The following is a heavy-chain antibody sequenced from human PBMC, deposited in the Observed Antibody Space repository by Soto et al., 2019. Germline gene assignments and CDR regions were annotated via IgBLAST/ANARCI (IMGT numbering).Heavy chain of an antibody. CDR3: AKVSGSRYSAFYYFDH. D-gene: IGHD6-13*01. J-gene: IGHJ4*02. CDR2: ISGSGGST. Sequence: EVQLLESGGGLVQPGGSLRLSCAASGFTFSSYAMSWVRQAPGKVLEWVSAISGSGGSTYYADAGKGRFTISRDNSKNTLYLQMNGLRAEDTAVYYCAKVSGSRYSAFYYFDHWGQGAMVAVSS. CDR1: GFTFSSYA. V-gene: IGHV3-23*01.